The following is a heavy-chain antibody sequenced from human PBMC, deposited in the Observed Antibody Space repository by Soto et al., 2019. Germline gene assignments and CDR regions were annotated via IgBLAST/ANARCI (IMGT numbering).Heavy chain of an antibody. D-gene: IGHD6-13*01. CDR3: ARGSIVAAEYGMDV. CDR2: IWHDGSKK. CDR1: GFTFSDYY. Sequence: QVQLVESGGGLVKPGGSLRLSCAASGFTFSDYYMSWIRQAPGKGLEWVAVIWHDGSKKYYADSVKGRLIISRDNSKNTLYVQINSLRAEDTAVYFCARGSIVAAEYGMDVWGQGTTVTVS. V-gene: IGHV3-33*08. J-gene: IGHJ6*02.